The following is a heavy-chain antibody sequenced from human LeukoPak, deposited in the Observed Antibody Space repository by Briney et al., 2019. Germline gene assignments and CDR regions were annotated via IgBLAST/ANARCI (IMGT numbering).Heavy chain of an antibody. CDR3: ARGDYGDYKSPSDF. CDR1: GYTFTSYD. D-gene: IGHD4-17*01. J-gene: IGHJ4*02. CDR2: MNPNSGNT. Sequence: GASVKVSCKASGYTFTSYDINWVRQATGQGLEWMGWMNPNSGNTGYAQKFQGRVTITRNTSISTAYMELSSLRSEDTAVYYCARGDYGDYKSPSDFWGQGTLVTVSS. V-gene: IGHV1-8*03.